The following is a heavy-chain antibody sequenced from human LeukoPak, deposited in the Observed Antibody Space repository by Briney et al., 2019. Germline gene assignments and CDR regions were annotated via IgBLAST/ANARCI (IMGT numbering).Heavy chain of an antibody. CDR2: TYYRSKWYN. Sequence: SQTLSLTCASSGDSVSSNSAAWNWIRQSPSRGLEWLGRTYYRSKWYNDYAVSVKSRITINPDTSKNQFSLQLNSVTPEDTAVYYCVRRQVYSSSYAFDIWGQGTMVTVSS. J-gene: IGHJ3*02. CDR1: GDSVSSNSAA. V-gene: IGHV6-1*01. CDR3: VRRQVYSSSYAFDI. D-gene: IGHD6-6*01.